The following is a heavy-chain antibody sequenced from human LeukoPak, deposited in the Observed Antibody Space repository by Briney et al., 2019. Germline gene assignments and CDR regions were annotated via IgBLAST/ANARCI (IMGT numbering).Heavy chain of an antibody. CDR3: ARVRDYGDYVDAFDI. J-gene: IGHJ3*02. CDR2: MNPNSGNT. Sequence: ASVKVSFKASGYTFTSYDINWVRQATGQGLGWMGWMNPNSGNTGYAQKFQGRVTITRNTSISTAYMELSSLRSEDTAVYYCARVRDYGDYVDAFDIWGQGTMVTVSS. CDR1: GYTFTSYD. D-gene: IGHD4-17*01. V-gene: IGHV1-8*03.